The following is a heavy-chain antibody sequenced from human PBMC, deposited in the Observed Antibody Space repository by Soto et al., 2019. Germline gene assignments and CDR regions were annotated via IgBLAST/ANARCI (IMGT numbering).Heavy chain of an antibody. V-gene: IGHV4-34*01. Sequence: QVHLQQWGAGLLKPSETLSLTCAVYGGSFSAYYWRWIRQPPGKGLEGIGEINHSGGTNYSPSLKIRVTISVDTSKNQFSLKLNSVTAADTAVYYCAGCHSDILTGYFYDYWGLGTLVTVSS. J-gene: IGHJ4*02. CDR3: AGCHSDILTGYFYDY. CDR1: GGSFSAYY. CDR2: INHSGGT. D-gene: IGHD3-9*01.